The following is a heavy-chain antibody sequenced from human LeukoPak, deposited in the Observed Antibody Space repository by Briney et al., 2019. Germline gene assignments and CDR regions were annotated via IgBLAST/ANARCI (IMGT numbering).Heavy chain of an antibody. CDR3: ARVEYDILTGYLTPYYFDY. CDR1: GFTFSSYW. CDR2: IKQDGSEK. D-gene: IGHD3-9*01. V-gene: IGHV3-7*03. J-gene: IGHJ4*02. Sequence: GGSLRLSCAASGFTFSSYWMSWVRQAPGKGLEWVANIKQDGSEKYYVDSVKGRFTISRDNAKNSLYLQMNSLRAEDTAVYYCARVEYDILTGYLTPYYFDYWGQGTLVTVPS.